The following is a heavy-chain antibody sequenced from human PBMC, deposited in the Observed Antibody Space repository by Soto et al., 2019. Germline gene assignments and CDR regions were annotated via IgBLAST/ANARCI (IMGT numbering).Heavy chain of an antibody. J-gene: IGHJ4*02. CDR2: MSQDGRNE. V-gene: IGHV3-30*18. Sequence: QVQLVESGGGVVQPGRSLRLSCAASGFTFSTYGMHWVRQAPGKGLEWVAVMSQDGRNEKYADSVKGRFISSRDNSENTLYLQMSSLRSEDTAVYYCAKDSYSGSYWGGYSWGQGTLVTVSS. D-gene: IGHD1-26*01. CDR3: AKDSYSGSYWGGYS. CDR1: GFTFSTYG.